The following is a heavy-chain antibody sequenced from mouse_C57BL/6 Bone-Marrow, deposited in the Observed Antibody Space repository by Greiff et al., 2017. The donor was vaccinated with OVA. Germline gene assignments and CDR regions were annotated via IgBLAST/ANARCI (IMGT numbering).Heavy chain of an antibody. J-gene: IGHJ1*03. Sequence: EVQLQQSGPELVKPGASVKISCKASGYTFTDYYMNWVKQSHGKSLEWIGDINPNNGGTSYNQKFKGKATLTVDKSSSTAYMELRSLTSEDSAVYYCARSVITTVEGYFDVWGTGTTVTVSS. CDR3: ARSVITTVEGYFDV. D-gene: IGHD1-1*01. V-gene: IGHV1-26*01. CDR1: GYTFTDYY. CDR2: INPNNGGT.